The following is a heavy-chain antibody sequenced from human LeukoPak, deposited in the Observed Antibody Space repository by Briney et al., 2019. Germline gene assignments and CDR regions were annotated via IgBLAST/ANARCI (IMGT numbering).Heavy chain of an antibody. Sequence: SETLSLTCTVSGASISSYYYNWIRQPPGEGLEWIGYIYNSGTTNYNPSLKSRVTISLDRSKNQFSLKLRSVTAADTAVYYCARDRYYYGSGSYSGFDFWGQGTMVTVSS. CDR2: IYNSGTT. V-gene: IGHV4-59*01. D-gene: IGHD3-10*01. CDR1: GASISSYY. J-gene: IGHJ3*01. CDR3: ARDRYYYGSGSYSGFDF.